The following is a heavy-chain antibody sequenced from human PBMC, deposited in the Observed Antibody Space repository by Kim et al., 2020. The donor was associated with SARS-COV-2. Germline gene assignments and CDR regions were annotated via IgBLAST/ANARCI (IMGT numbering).Heavy chain of an antibody. CDR3: ARVFRQQLDFDY. D-gene: IGHD6-13*01. V-gene: IGHV4-39*07. J-gene: IGHJ4*02. Sequence: YYSPSLKGRVTISVDTSKNQFSLKLSSVTAADTAVYYCARVFRQQLDFDYWGQGTLVTVSS.